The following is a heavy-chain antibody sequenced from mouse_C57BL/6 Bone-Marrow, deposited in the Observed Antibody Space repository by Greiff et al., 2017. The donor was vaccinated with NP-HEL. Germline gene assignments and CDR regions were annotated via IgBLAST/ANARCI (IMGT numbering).Heavy chain of an antibody. V-gene: IGHV1-81*01. J-gene: IGHJ2*01. CDR3: ARSGDSNSFDY. CDR1: GYTFTSYG. CDR2: IYPRSGNT. Sequence: VMLVESGAELARPGASVKLSCKASGYTFTSYGISWVKQSTGQGLEWIGEIYPRSGNTYYNEKFKGKTTLTADKSSSTAYMGLRSLASEDSAVYFCARSGDSNSFDYWGQGTTLTVSS. D-gene: IGHD2-5*01.